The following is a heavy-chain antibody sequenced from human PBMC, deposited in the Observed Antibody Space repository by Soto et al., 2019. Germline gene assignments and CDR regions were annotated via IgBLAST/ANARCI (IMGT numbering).Heavy chain of an antibody. V-gene: IGHV4-30-4*01. J-gene: IGHJ4*02. CDR2: IYYSGST. CDR1: CGSISSGDYY. D-gene: IGHD3-10*01. Sequence: SETLSLTSTGSCGSISSGDYYWSWIRQPPGKGLEWIGYIYYSGSTYYNPSLKSRVTISVDTSKNQFSLKLSSVTAADTAVYYCAREYFAGYYFDYWGQGTLVTVSS. CDR3: AREYFAGYYFDY.